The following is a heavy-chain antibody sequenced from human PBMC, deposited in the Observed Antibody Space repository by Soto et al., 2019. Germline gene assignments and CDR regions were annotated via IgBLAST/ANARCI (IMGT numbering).Heavy chain of an antibody. D-gene: IGHD3-16*01. CDR3: QGGGIYYYYGMDV. V-gene: IGHV4-39*01. J-gene: IGHJ6*02. CDR2: IYYSGST. CDR1: GGSISSSSYY. Sequence: TVSGGSISSSSYYWGWIRQPPGKGLEWIGSIYYSGSTYYNPSLKSRVTISVDTSKNQFSLKLSSVTAADTAVYYCQGGGIYYYYGMDVWGQGTTVTVSS.